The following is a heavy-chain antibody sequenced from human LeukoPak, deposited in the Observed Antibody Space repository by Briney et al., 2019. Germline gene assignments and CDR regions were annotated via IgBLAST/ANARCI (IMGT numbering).Heavy chain of an antibody. D-gene: IGHD2-15*01. V-gene: IGHV4-61*02. CDR3: ARGIVVVAQLGYYYYYMDV. CDR1: GGSISSGSYY. CDR2: IYTSGST. J-gene: IGHJ6*03. Sequence: SETLSLTCTVSGGSISSGSYYWSWIRQPAGKGLEWIGRIYTSGSTNYNPSLKSRVTISVDTSKNQFSLKLSSATAADTAVYYCARGIVVVAQLGYYYYYMDVWGKGTTVTISS.